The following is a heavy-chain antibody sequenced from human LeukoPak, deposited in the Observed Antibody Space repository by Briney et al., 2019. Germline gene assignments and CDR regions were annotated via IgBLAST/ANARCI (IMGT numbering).Heavy chain of an antibody. J-gene: IGHJ6*02. CDR2: IKPDGSEK. Sequence: GGSLRLSCAASGFTFNYYWMSWVRQTPGKGLEWLANIKPDGSEKYYVDSVRGRFTISRDNAKSSVHLQMNGLRAEDTAIYYCARDGHYFTMDVWGQGTTVTVSS. CDR3: ARDGHYFTMDV. V-gene: IGHV3-7*03. CDR1: GFTFNYYW.